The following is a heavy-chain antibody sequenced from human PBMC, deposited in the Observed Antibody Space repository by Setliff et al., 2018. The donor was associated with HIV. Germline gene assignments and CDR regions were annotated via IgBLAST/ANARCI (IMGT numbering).Heavy chain of an antibody. D-gene: IGHD6-19*01. CDR1: GGTFSSYA. V-gene: IGHV1-69*13. CDR2: IIPIFGTT. Sequence: GASVKVSCKASGGTFSSYAINWVRQAPGQGLEWMGGIIPIFGTTNFAQKFQGRVTITADESTSTAYMELSSLRSEDTAVYYCARGAWYTSGWYSSRYMDVWGKGTTVTVSS. CDR3: ARGAWYTSGWYSSRYMDV. J-gene: IGHJ6*03.